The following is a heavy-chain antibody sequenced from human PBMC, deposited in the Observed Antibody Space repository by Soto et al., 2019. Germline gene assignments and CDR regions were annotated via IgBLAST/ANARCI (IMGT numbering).Heavy chain of an antibody. Sequence: GGSLRLSCAASGFTFSSYGMHWVRQAPGKGLEWVAVISYDGSNKYYADSVKGRFTISRDNSKNTLYLQMNSLRAEDTAVYYCAKGGGSSSSVILGMDVWGQGTTVTVSS. CDR3: AKGGGSSSSVILGMDV. CDR2: ISYDGSNK. D-gene: IGHD6-6*01. V-gene: IGHV3-30*18. J-gene: IGHJ6*02. CDR1: GFTFSSYG.